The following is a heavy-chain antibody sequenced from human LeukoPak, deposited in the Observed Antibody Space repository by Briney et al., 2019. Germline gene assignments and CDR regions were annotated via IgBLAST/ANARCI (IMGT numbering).Heavy chain of an antibody. D-gene: IGHD3-22*01. J-gene: IGHJ4*02. CDR1: GGSISSYY. CDR2: IYYSGST. V-gene: IGHV4-59*01. CDR3: ARVTYYYDSSGYSHGDYFDY. Sequence: SETLSLTCTVSGGSISSYYWSWIRQPPGKGLEWIGYIYYSGSTNYNPSLKSRVTISVDTSKNQFSLKLSSVTVADTAVYYCARVTYYYDSSGYSHGDYFDYWGQGTLVTVSS.